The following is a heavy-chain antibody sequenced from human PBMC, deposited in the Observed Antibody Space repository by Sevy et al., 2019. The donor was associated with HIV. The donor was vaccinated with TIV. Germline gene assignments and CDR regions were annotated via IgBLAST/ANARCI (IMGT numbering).Heavy chain of an antibody. CDR1: GFTTGFTFSDYW. D-gene: IGHD3-10*01. V-gene: IGHV3-7*01. CDR2: IKEDGTEI. J-gene: IGHJ4*02. CDR3: GRGGYYGYSGLDY. Sequence: GGSLRLSCAASGFTTGFTFSDYWMAWVRQAPGKGLEWVANIKEDGTEIYYLDSLKGRFTISRDNAKNLLYLQMNSLRAEDTAVYYCGRGGYYGYSGLDYWGQGPLVTVSS.